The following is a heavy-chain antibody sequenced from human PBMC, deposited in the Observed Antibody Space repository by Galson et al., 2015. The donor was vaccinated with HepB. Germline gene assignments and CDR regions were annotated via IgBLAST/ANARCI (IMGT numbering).Heavy chain of an antibody. CDR3: ARRGGLGYFDL. V-gene: IGHV4-59*08. Sequence: ETLSLTCTVSGGSISSYYWSWIRQPPGKGLEWIGYIYYSGSTNYNPSLKSRVTISVDTSKNQFSLKLSSVTAADTAVYYCARRGGLGYFDLWGRGTLVTVSS. CDR2: IYYSGST. CDR1: GGSISSYY. D-gene: IGHD3-16*01. J-gene: IGHJ2*01.